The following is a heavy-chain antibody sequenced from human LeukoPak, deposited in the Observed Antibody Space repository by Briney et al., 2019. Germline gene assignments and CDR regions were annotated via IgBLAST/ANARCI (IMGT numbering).Heavy chain of an antibody. J-gene: IGHJ4*02. CDR3: AREYYYESSGYFSPPYYFDY. CDR2: IWYDGSNK. CDR1: GFAFSSYG. V-gene: IGHV3-33*01. Sequence: PGGSLRLSCAASGFAFSSYGMHWVRQAPGKGLEWVAVIWYDGSNKYYADSVKGRFTIARDNSKNTLYLQMNSLRAKDTAVYYCAREYYYESSGYFSPPYYFDYWGQGTLVTVSS. D-gene: IGHD3-22*01.